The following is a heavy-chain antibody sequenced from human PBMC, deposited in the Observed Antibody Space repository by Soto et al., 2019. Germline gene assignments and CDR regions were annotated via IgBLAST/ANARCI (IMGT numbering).Heavy chain of an antibody. J-gene: IGHJ4*02. CDR1: GFTFSSYA. CDR3: AKCSPRYSSGLKAYYLDY. D-gene: IGHD6-19*01. CDR2: ISGSGGST. V-gene: IGHV3-23*01. Sequence: EVQLLESGGGLVQPGGSLRLSCAASGFTFSSYAMSWVRQAPGKGLEWVSTISGSGGSTYYADSVKGRFTISRDNSKNTLYLQVNSLRAEDTAVYYCAKCSPRYSSGLKAYYLDYWGQGNLVTVSS.